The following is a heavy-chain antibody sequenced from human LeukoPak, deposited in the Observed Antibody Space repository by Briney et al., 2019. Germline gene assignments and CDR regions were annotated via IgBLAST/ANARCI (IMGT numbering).Heavy chain of an antibody. V-gene: IGHV3-74*01. CDR2: INSDGSNT. CDR1: GFIFRSHW. Sequence: GGSLRLSCAASGFIFRSHWMHWVRQAPGKGLVWVSRINSDGSNTRNADSVKGRFTISRDNAKNTLYLQMNSLRVEDTAVYYCASVGATGLGAFDIWGQGTMATVSS. CDR3: ASVGATGLGAFDI. J-gene: IGHJ3*02. D-gene: IGHD1-26*01.